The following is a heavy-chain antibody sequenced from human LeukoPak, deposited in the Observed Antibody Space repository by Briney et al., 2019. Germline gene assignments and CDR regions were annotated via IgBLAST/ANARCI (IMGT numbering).Heavy chain of an antibody. V-gene: IGHV1-69*13. J-gene: IGHJ3*02. CDR2: IIPIFGTA. CDR3: ARYDQLPYLGDAFDI. D-gene: IGHD2-2*01. CDR1: GGTFSSYA. Sequence: ASVKVSCKASGGTFSSYAISWVRQAPGQGLEWMGGIIPIFGTANYAQKFQGRVTITADESTSTAYMELSSLRSEDTAVYYCARYDQLPYLGDAFDIWGQGTMVTVSS.